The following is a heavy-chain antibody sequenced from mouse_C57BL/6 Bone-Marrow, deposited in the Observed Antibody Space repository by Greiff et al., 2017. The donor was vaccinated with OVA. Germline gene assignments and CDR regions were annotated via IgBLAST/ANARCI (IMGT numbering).Heavy chain of an antibody. D-gene: IGHD1-1*01. J-gene: IGHJ1*03. CDR2: INPNCGTT. CDR1: GYSFPDYH. CDR3: ARDDGSRYGCEFAD. Sequence: VQLQQSGPELVKPGASVKISCKASGYSFPDYHMNWVKQSNGKSLEWIGVINPNCGTTSSNQKFKGKATLPVDRSSSTAYMPHNSLTSEDSAVYSGARDDGSRYGCEFADWGKGTPVTVSS. V-gene: IGHV1-39*01.